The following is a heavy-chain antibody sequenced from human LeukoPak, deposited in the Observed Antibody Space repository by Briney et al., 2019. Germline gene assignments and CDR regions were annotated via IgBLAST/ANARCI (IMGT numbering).Heavy chain of an antibody. CDR2: INPSGGST. D-gene: IGHD3-9*01. CDR1: GYTFTRYY. J-gene: IGHJ3*02. Sequence: ASVRVSCKASGYTFTRYYMHWVRQAPGQGLEWMGIINPSGGSTSFAQKFQGRVTMTRDTSTSTVYMELSSLRAEDTAVYYCARDREGYYDILTGYYGVGAFDIWGQGTMVTVSS. V-gene: IGHV1-46*01. CDR3: ARDREGYYDILTGYYGVGAFDI.